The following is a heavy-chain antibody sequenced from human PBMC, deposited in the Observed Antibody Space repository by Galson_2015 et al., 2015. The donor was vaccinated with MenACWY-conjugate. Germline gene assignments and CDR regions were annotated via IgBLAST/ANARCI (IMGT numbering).Heavy chain of an antibody. V-gene: IGHV3-7*01. CDR1: GFTFGNSW. CDR2: IKHDGSGK. Sequence: SLRLSCATSGFTFGNSWMGWVRQAPGKGLEWVANIKHDGSGKFYVDSVKGRFIISRDNAKNSLYLQMDSLRAEDTAVYFCARAKEQWLSKTFEVWGQGTLVTVSS. D-gene: IGHD6-19*01. CDR3: ARAKEQWLSKTFEV. J-gene: IGHJ3*01.